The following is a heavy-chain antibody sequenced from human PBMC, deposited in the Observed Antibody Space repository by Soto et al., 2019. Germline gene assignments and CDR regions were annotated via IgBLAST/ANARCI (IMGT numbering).Heavy chain of an antibody. J-gene: IGHJ3*02. V-gene: IGHV1-2*02. CDR2: INPNSGGT. CDR3: ARDGLFYSSSWYPGLDI. Sequence: ASVKVSCKASGYTFTGYYMHWVRQAPGQGLEWMGWINPNSGGTNYAQKLQGRVTMTTDTSTSTAYMELRSLRSDDTAVYYCARDGLFYSSSWYPGLDIWGQGTMVTVSS. D-gene: IGHD6-13*01. CDR1: GYTFTGYY.